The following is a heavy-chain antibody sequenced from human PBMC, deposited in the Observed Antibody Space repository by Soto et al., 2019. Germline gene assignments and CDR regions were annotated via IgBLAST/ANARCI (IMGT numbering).Heavy chain of an antibody. V-gene: IGHV4-39*07. J-gene: IGHJ4*02. CDR3: ARDHLYNDNWAFDY. CDR1: GGSISSSSYY. Sequence: PSETLSLTCTVSGGSISSSSYYWGWIRQPPGKGLEWIGSIYYSGSTYYNPSLKSRVTISVDTSKNQISLDLTSVTAADTAVYYCARDHLYNDNWAFDYWGQGALVTVSS. CDR2: IYYSGST. D-gene: IGHD3-16*02.